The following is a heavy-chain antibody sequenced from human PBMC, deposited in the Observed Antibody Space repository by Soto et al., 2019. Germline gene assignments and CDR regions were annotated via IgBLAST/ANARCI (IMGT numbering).Heavy chain of an antibody. Sequence: SETLSLTCTVSGGSISSGGYYWSWIRQHPGKGLEWIGYIYYSGSTYYNPSLKSRVTISVDTSKNQFSLKPSSVTAADTAVYYCARDVFSNWNYGRVYYYGMDVWGQGTTVTVSS. CDR1: GGSISSGGYY. CDR2: IYYSGST. J-gene: IGHJ6*02. V-gene: IGHV4-31*03. CDR3: ARDVFSNWNYGRVYYYGMDV. D-gene: IGHD1-7*01.